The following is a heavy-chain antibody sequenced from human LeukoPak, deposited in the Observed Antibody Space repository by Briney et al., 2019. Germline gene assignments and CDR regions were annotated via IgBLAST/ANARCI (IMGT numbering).Heavy chain of an antibody. Sequence: PGGSLRLSCAASGFTFSSYWMSWVRQAPGKGLKWVANIKQDGSEKYYVDSVKGRFTISRDNAKNSLYLQMNSLRAEDTAVYYCARDYYLGYSSSWYVCWGQGTLVTVSS. D-gene: IGHD6-13*01. CDR3: ARDYYLGYSSSWYVC. V-gene: IGHV3-7*03. CDR1: GFTFSSYW. J-gene: IGHJ5*01. CDR2: IKQDGSEK.